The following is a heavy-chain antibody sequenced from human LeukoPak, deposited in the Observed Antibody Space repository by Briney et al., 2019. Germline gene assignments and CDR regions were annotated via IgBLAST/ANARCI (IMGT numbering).Heavy chain of an antibody. J-gene: IGHJ4*02. V-gene: IGHV3-33*01. Sequence: GGSLRLSCAASGFTFSSYGMHWVRQAPGKGLEWVAAIWYDGSNKYYADSVKGRFTISRDNSKNTLYLQMNSLRAEDTAVYYCARDRYCTNGVCYTFDYWGQGTLVTVSS. CDR1: GFTFSSYG. CDR3: ARDRYCTNGVCYTFDY. D-gene: IGHD2-8*01. CDR2: IWYDGSNK.